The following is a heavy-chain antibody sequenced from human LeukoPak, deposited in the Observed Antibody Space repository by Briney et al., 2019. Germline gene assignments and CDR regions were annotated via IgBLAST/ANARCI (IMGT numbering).Heavy chain of an antibody. Sequence: SETLSLTCTVSGGSISSYYWSWIRQPPGKGLEWIGRIYTSGSTNYSPSLKSRVTMSVDTSKNQFSLKLNSVTAADTAVYYRARDQSGSRAFDYWGQGTLVTVSS. CDR3: ARDQSGSRAFDY. J-gene: IGHJ4*02. CDR1: GGSISSYY. V-gene: IGHV4-4*07. D-gene: IGHD1-26*01. CDR2: IYTSGST.